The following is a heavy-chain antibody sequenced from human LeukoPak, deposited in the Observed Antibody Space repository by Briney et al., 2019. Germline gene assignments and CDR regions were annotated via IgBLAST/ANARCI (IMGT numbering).Heavy chain of an antibody. Sequence: GGSLRLSCAASGFTFSSYAMHWVRQAPGKGLEWVAVISYDGSNKYYADSVKGRFTISRDNSKNTLYLQMNSLRAEDTAVYYCARDRAGYYDSSGAIDYWGQGTLVTVSS. V-gene: IGHV3-30-3*01. D-gene: IGHD3-22*01. CDR1: GFTFSSYA. CDR3: ARDRAGYYDSSGAIDY. J-gene: IGHJ4*02. CDR2: ISYDGSNK.